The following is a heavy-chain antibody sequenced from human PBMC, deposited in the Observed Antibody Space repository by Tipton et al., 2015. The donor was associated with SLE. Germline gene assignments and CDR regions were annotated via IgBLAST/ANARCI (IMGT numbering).Heavy chain of an antibody. J-gene: IGHJ3*02. Sequence: TLSLTCTVSGGSISSSSYYWGWIRQPPGKGLEWIGSIYYSGSTYYNPSLQSRVTISGDTSKNQFSLKLSSVTAADTAVYYCARPYLYSSSTDAFDIWGQGTMVTVSS. V-gene: IGHV4-39*01. CDR3: ARPYLYSSSTDAFDI. D-gene: IGHD6-13*01. CDR2: IYYSGST. CDR1: GGSISSSSYY.